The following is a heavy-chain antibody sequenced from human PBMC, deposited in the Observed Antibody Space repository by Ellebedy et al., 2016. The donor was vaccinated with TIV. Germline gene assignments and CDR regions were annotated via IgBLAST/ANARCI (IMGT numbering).Heavy chain of an antibody. J-gene: IGHJ4*02. D-gene: IGHD3-10*01. CDR3: ARVKFAGFGELLYFDY. CDR1: GGSISSSSYY. CDR2: IYYSGST. V-gene: IGHV4-39*07. Sequence: GSLRLXXTVSGGSISSSSYYWGWIRQPPGKGLEWIGSIYYSGSTYYNPSLKSRVTISVDTSKNQFSLKLSSVTAADTAVYYCARVKFAGFGELLYFDYWGQGTLVTVSS.